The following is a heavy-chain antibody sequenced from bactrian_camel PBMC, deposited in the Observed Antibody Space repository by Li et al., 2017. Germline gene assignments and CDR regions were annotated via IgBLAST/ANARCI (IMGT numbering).Heavy chain of an antibody. Sequence: HVQLVESGGGSVQAGGSLRLSCSISGYTQSSYCMGWFRQPTGKEREGVACRAPGAGNTHYAESVKGRFTISRDNAKNMVSLQMASLKPEDTAVYYCAATNHDAVIEFPALMCQYDWNQGTQVTVS. CDR1: GYTQSSYC. J-gene: IGHJ4*01. CDR2: RAPGAGNT. D-gene: IGHD1*01. V-gene: IGHV3S63*01.